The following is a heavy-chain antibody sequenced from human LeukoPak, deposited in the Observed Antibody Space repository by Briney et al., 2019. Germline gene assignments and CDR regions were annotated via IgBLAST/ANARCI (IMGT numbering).Heavy chain of an antibody. CDR3: AREQNSSAGS. D-gene: IGHD6-6*01. CDR2: IYYSGST. J-gene: IGHJ5*02. CDR1: GGFISSSSHY. Sequence: PSETLSPTCTVSGGFISSSSHYWAWIRQPPGKGLEWIGSIYYSGSTYYSPSLKSRVTISVDTSKNQFSLKLSSVTAADTAVYYCAREQNSSAGSWGQGTLVTVSS. V-gene: IGHV4-39*07.